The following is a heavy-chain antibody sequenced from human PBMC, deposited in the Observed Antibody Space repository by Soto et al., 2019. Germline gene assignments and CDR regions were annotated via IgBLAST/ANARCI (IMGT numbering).Heavy chain of an antibody. CDR1: GFTFSSYA. V-gene: IGHV3-23*01. D-gene: IGHD2-15*01. Sequence: EVQLLESGGGFVQPGGSLRLSCAASGFTFSSYAMSWVRQAPGTAMEWVSAISGRGGSTYYADSVKGRFNISRDDSNNPLDLQMHSLGAKDTDVDYWAKSPFNAARAGGYYCMDVWGHGTTVTVSS. J-gene: IGHJ6*02. CDR3: AKSPFNAARAGGYYCMDV. CDR2: ISGRGGST.